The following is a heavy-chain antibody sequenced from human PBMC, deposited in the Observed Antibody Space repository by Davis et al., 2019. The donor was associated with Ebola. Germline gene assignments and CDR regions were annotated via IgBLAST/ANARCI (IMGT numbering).Heavy chain of an antibody. D-gene: IGHD3-22*01. J-gene: IGHJ4*02. Sequence: SETLSLTCTVSGGSISSYYWSWIRQPPGKGLEWIGYIYYSGSTYYNPSLKSRVTISVDTSKNQFSLKLSSVTAADTAVYYCARGKGIVVVQRYFDYWGQGTLVTVSS. CDR3: ARGKGIVVVQRYFDY. V-gene: IGHV4-59*12. CDR2: IYYSGST. CDR1: GGSISSYY.